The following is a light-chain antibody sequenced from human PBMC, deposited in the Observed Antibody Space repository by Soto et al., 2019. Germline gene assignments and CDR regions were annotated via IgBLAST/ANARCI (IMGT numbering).Light chain of an antibody. Sequence: QSALTQPRSVSGSPGQSVTISCTGSSSDIGSYNYVSWYQQHPGKAPKVMIYDVSKRPSGVPDRFSGSKSGDTASLTISGRQAEDEADYYCCSYAGSYTYVFGTGTKLTVL. CDR1: SSDIGSYNY. J-gene: IGLJ1*01. CDR3: CSYAGSYTYV. V-gene: IGLV2-11*01. CDR2: DVS.